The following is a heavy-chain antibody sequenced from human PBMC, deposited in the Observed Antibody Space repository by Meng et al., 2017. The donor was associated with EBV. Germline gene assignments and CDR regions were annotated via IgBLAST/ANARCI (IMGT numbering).Heavy chain of an antibody. CDR2: INPNSGGT. J-gene: IGHJ4*02. CDR1: GSTVSRSY. Sequence: QSGSWVRTTVASVTVSCNSYGSTVSRSYMHWVRQSPGQGLEWMGRINPNSGGTNYAQKFQGRVTMTSDTSISTAYMELSRLRSDDTAVYYCARGGIAVAGTGDYWGQGTLVTVSS. D-gene: IGHD6-19*01. V-gene: IGHV1-2*06. CDR3: ARGGIAVAGTGDY.